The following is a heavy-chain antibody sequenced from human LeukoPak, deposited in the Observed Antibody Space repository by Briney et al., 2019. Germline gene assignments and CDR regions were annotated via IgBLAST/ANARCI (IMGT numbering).Heavy chain of an antibody. CDR2: ISGGGTTI. CDR3: ARDMTTVTTCLDY. CDR1: GFTFSSYE. Sequence: GGSLRLSCAASGFTFSSYEMNWVRQAPGKGLEWVSYISGGGTTIYYADSVKGRFTISRDNAKNSLYLQMNSLRAEDTAVYYCARDMTTVTTCLDYWGQGTPVTVSS. D-gene: IGHD4-17*01. V-gene: IGHV3-48*03. J-gene: IGHJ4*02.